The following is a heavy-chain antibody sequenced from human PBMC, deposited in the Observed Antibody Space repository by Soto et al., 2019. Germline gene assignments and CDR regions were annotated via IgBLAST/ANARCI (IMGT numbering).Heavy chain of an antibody. V-gene: IGHV3-30-3*01. J-gene: IGHJ5*02. CDR2: ISYDGSNK. CDR3: ARSWYSSGWYTGFWFDP. CDR1: GFTFSSYA. D-gene: IGHD6-19*01. Sequence: PXGALTLSFAAAGFTFSSYAMHWVRQAPGKGLDWVAVISYDGSNKYYADSVKGRFTISRDNSKNTLYLQMNSLRAEDTAVYYCARSWYSSGWYTGFWFDPWGQGALVTVSS.